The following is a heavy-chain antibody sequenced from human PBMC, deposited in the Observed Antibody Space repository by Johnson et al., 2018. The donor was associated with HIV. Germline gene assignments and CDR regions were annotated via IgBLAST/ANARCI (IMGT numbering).Heavy chain of an antibody. J-gene: IGHJ3*02. V-gene: IGHV3-7*05. D-gene: IGHD1-26*01. Sequence: VQLVESGGGLAQPGGSLRLSCAASGFTYSNYWMSWVRQAPGKGLEWVANIKQDGSEKYYVDSVKGRFTISRDNAKNSLYLQMNSLRAEDTAVYYCARGSSGSWDAFDIWGQGTRVTVSS. CDR3: ARGSSGSWDAFDI. CDR1: GFTYSNYW. CDR2: IKQDGSEK.